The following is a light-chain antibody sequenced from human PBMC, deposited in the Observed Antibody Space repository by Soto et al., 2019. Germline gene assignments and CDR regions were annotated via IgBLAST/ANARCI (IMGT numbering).Light chain of an antibody. CDR3: QQYNNWPPFT. CDR2: GAS. Sequence: EIVMTQSPATLSVSPGDRATLSCRASQSVSSNLAWYQQKPGQAPRLLIYGASTRATGIPARFSGSGSGTEFTLTISSLQSDAFAVYFCQQYNNWPPFTFGQGTKLEIK. J-gene: IGKJ2*01. V-gene: IGKV3-15*01. CDR1: QSVSSN.